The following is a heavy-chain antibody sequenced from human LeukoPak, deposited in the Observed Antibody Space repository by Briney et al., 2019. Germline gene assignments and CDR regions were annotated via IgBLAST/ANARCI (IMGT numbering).Heavy chain of an antibody. CDR2: ISSSGSTI. D-gene: IGHD5-24*01. V-gene: IGHV3-48*03. J-gene: IGHJ4*02. Sequence: GGSLRLSCAASGLTVSSNYMNWVRQAPGKGLEWVSYISSSGSTIHYADSVKGRFTISRDNAKNSLYLQMNSLRAEDTAVYYCARTKEMATISYFDSWGQGTLVTVSS. CDR3: ARTKEMATISYFDS. CDR1: GLTVSSNY.